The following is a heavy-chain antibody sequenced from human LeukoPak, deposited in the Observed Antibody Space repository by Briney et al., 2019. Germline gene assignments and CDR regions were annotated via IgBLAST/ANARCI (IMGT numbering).Heavy chain of an antibody. V-gene: IGHV3-30*04. CDR1: GFTFSAYA. J-gene: IGHJ4*02. D-gene: IGHD3-22*01. CDR3: ARDAEDYFDSSASFDS. CDR2: XWYDGTNQ. Sequence: GTSLRLSCAGSGFTFSAYAIHXVRQAPGKGXEXXXXXWYDGTNQNYADSAKGRFTIXRDNSKNTVYLQMSGLRPADTAVYYCARDAEDYFDSSASFDSWGQGTLVTVSS.